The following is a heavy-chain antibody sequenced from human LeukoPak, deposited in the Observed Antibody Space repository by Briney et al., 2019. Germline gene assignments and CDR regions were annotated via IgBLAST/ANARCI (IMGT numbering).Heavy chain of an antibody. CDR1: GYTFTSYG. D-gene: IGHD3-22*01. Sequence: ASVKVSCKASGYTFTSYGISWVRQAPGQGPEWMGWISAYNGNTNYAQKLQGRLTMTTDTSTSTAYMEVRSLRSDDTAVYYCARDRSDYYDGSGYYPPIDYWGQGTLVTVSS. V-gene: IGHV1-18*01. J-gene: IGHJ4*02. CDR3: ARDRSDYYDGSGYYPPIDY. CDR2: ISAYNGNT.